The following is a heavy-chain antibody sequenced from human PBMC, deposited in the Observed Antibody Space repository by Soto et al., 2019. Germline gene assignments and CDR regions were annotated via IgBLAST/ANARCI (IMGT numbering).Heavy chain of an antibody. CDR1: GYSFNSYG. V-gene: IGHV1-18*04. CDR2: ISAYNGNT. D-gene: IGHD5-18*01. J-gene: IGHJ6*02. CDR3: ARSSVRGSYGPDYLGMDV. Sequence: QVQLVQSGAEVKKPGASVKVSCKASGYSFNSYGITWVRQAPGQGLEWMGWISAYNGNTNYAQKLQGRVTMTTDTATSTAYMEVRSLRSDATAVYYCARSSVRGSYGPDYLGMDVWGQGTTVTVSS.